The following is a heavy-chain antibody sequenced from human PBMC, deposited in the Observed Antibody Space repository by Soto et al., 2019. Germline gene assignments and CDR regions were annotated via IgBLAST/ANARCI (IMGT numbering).Heavy chain of an antibody. CDR3: AKDCPTTVTHCLDYYYGMDV. V-gene: IGHV3-23*01. CDR2: ISGSGGST. J-gene: IGHJ6*02. Sequence: EVQLLESGGGLVQPGGSLRLSCAASGFTFSSYAMSWVRQAPGKGLEWVSAISGSGGSTYYPDSVKGRFTISRDNSKNTLYLQMNSLRAEDTAVYYCAKDCPTTVTHCLDYYYGMDVWGQGTTVTVSS. CDR1: GFTFSSYA. D-gene: IGHD4-4*01.